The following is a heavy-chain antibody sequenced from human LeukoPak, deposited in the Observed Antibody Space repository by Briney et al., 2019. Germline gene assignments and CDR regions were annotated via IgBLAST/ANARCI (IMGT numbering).Heavy chain of an antibody. J-gene: IGHJ1*01. Sequence: GGSLRLSCTAPGFTFSSYSMNWVRQAPGKGLEWVANIKQDGSEKYYVDSMEGRFTISRDNAKNSLYLQMNRLRAEDTAVYFCARVITVYNDYEEVAESFQHWGQGTLVTVSS. CDR3: ARVITVYNDYEEVAESFQH. CDR1: GFTFSSYS. D-gene: IGHD4-17*01. V-gene: IGHV3-7*01. CDR2: IKQDGSEK.